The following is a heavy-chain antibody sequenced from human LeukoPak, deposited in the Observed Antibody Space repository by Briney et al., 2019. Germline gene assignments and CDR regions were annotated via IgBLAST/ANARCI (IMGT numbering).Heavy chain of an antibody. V-gene: IGHV4-59*01. CDR3: ARYQLPFPFDY. CDR2: IYYSGST. Sequence: SETLSLTCTVSNGSISSNFWSWIRQPPGKGLEWIGHIYYSGSTNYNPSLKSRVTISVDTSKNQFSLKLSSVTAADTAVYYCARYQLPFPFDYWGQGTLVTVSS. D-gene: IGHD2-2*01. CDR1: NGSISSNF. J-gene: IGHJ4*02.